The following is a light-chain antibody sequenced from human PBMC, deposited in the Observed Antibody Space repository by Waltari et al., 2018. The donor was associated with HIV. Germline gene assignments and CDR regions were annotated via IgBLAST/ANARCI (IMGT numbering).Light chain of an antibody. Sequence: QSVLTQPPSASGTPGQRVTISCSGRSSNIGRNTVNWYQQLPGTAPKLFIYSNNQRPSGVPDRFSGSKSGTSASLAISGLQSEDEADYYCAAWDDSLNGVVFGGGTKLTVL. J-gene: IGLJ2*01. CDR1: SSNIGRNT. CDR2: SNN. V-gene: IGLV1-44*01. CDR3: AAWDDSLNGVV.